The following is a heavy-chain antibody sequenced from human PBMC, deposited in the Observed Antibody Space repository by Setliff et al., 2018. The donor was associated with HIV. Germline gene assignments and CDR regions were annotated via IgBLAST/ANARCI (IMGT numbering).Heavy chain of an antibody. CDR3: ARTPEPIGIVGARGIDY. CDR1: GGSISSHY. Sequence: PSETLSLTCTVSGGSISSHYWSWIRQPPGKGLEWIGSIYHSGSTYYNPSLKSRVTISVDTSKNQFSLKLSSVTAADTAVYYCARTPEPIGIVGARGIDYWGQGTLVTVSS. V-gene: IGHV4-59*08. CDR2: IYHSGST. D-gene: IGHD1-26*01. J-gene: IGHJ4*02.